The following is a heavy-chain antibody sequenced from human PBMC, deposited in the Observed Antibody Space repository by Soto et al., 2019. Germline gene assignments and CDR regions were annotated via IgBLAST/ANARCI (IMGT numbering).Heavy chain of an antibody. CDR3: AGGDYYHSSGYYFYYYTMDV. J-gene: IGHJ6*02. Sequence: LSLTCTGSGGSMSSSCYYWGWIRQPQGKGLEWIGNVYYGGSTYYNPSLKSRVTISVETSKSQFSLKLSSVTAADTAVYYCAGGDYYHSSGYYFYYYTMDVWGQGTTVTVSS. CDR2: VYYGGST. D-gene: IGHD3-22*01. CDR1: GGSMSSSCYY. V-gene: IGHV4-39*01.